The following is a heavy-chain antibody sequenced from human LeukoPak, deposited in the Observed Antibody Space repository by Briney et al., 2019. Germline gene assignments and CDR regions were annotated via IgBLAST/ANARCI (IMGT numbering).Heavy chain of an antibody. Sequence: KPSETLSLTCTVSGGSINSKTYYWGWIRQPPGKGLEWIGSIYYTGGIYYNPSLKSRVTISVDMSKNQFSLKLSSVTAADTAVYYCARLGLWFRSLDPWGQGTLVTVSS. CDR3: ARLGLWFRSLDP. CDR2: IYYTGGI. D-gene: IGHD5-18*01. J-gene: IGHJ5*02. V-gene: IGHV4-39*01. CDR1: GGSINSKTYY.